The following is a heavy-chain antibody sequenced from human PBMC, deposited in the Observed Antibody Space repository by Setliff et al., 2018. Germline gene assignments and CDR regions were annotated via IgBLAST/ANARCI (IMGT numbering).Heavy chain of an antibody. CDR1: GFTFSSYS. V-gene: IGHV3-21*01. D-gene: IGHD3-3*01. CDR3: AREALNYNFWSGYYRYYYYGMDV. CDR2: ISSSSSYV. Sequence: PGGSLRLSCAASGFTFSSYSMNWVRRAPGKGLEWVSSISSSSSYVYYADSVKGRFTISRDNAKNSRYLQRNSLRAEDTAVYYCAREALNYNFWSGYYRYYYYGMDVWGQGTTVTVSS. J-gene: IGHJ6*02.